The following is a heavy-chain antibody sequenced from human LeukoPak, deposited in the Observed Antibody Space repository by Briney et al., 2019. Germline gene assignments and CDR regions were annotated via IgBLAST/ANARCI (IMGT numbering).Heavy chain of an antibody. CDR3: ARENGSGSYAVPGFDY. CDR2: INPSGGST. J-gene: IGHJ4*02. V-gene: IGHV1-46*01. D-gene: IGHD3-10*01. CDR1: GYTFTSYY. Sequence: SVKVSCKASGYTFTSYYMHWVRQAPGQGLEWMGIINPSGGSTSYAQKFQGRVTMTRDTSTSTVYMELSSLRSEDTAVYYCARENGSGSYAVPGFDYWGQGTLVTVSS.